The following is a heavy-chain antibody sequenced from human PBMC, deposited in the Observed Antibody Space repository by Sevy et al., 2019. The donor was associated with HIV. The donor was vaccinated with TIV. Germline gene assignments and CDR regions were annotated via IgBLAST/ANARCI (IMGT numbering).Heavy chain of an antibody. CDR1: GGTFSTYG. J-gene: IGHJ4*02. CDR2: IIPILGTV. V-gene: IGHV1-69*13. CDR3: ARGGGNGWYYFDY. Sequence: ASLKVSCKASGGTFSTYGISWVRQAPGQGPEWMGGIIPILGTVNYAQKFQGRVTITADESTKTAYMELSSLRSGDTAVYYCARGGGNGWYYFDYWGQETLVTVSS. D-gene: IGHD6-19*01.